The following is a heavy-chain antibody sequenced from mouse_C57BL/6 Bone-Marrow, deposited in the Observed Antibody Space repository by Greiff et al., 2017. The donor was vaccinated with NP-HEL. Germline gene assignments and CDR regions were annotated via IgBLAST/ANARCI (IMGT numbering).Heavy chain of an antibody. J-gene: IGHJ3*01. CDR1: GYTFTDYY. D-gene: IGHD3-2*02. CDR3: ARYELRPQAWFAY. V-gene: IGHV1-76*01. CDR2: IYPGSGNT. Sequence: QVQLLQSGAELVRPGASVKLSCKASGYTFTDYYINWVKQRPGQGLEWIARIYPGSGNTYYNEKFKGKATLTAEKSSSTAYMQLSSLTSEDSAVYFCARYELRPQAWFAYWGQGTLVTVSA.